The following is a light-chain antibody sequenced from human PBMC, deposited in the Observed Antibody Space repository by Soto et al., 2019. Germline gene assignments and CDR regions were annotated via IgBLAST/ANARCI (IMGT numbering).Light chain of an antibody. CDR1: QSVSGD. V-gene: IGKV3-15*01. Sequence: DILLTQSPATLSVSPGERAPLSCRASQSVSGDLAWYHHKPGQAPRLLIYDASTRALDTPARFAGSGSGTEFTLTISSLQSEDFAVYFCQQYNYWPITFGQGTRLEIK. J-gene: IGKJ5*01. CDR2: DAS. CDR3: QQYNYWPIT.